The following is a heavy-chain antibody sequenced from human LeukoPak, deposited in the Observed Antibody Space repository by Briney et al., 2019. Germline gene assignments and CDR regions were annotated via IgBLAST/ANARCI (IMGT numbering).Heavy chain of an antibody. V-gene: IGHV3-23*01. J-gene: IGHJ4*02. D-gene: IGHD6-19*01. CDR1: GFTFSSYA. CDR3: AKVPSIAVAGTGFDY. CDR2: ISGSGGST. Sequence: GGSLRLSCAASGFTFSSYAMSWVRQAPGKGLEWVSAISGSGGSTYYADSVKGRFTISRDNSKNTLYLQMNSLRAEDTAVYYWAKVPSIAVAGTGFDYWGQGTLVTVSS.